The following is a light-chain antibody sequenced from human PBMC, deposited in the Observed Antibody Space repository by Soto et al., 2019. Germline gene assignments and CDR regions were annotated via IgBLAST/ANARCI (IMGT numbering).Light chain of an antibody. CDR3: QQYNNWPPRGT. Sequence: EIVMTQSPATLSVSPGERATLSCRASQSVSSNLAWYQQIPGQAPRLLIYGASTRATGIPARFSGSGSGTDFTLTISSLQSEDLAVYYCQQYNNWPPRGTFGQGTKVEIK. CDR2: GAS. CDR1: QSVSSN. V-gene: IGKV3-15*01. J-gene: IGKJ1*01.